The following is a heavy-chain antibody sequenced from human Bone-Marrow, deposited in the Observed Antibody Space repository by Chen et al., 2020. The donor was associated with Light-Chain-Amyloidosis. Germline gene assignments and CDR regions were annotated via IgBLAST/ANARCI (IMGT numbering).Heavy chain of an antibody. CDR3: ARRIAAAGLFDY. J-gene: IGHJ4*02. Sequence: QLQLQESGPGLVKPSETLSLTCTVSGGSISSSSYYWGWIRQPPGKGLEWIGSIYYSGSTYYNPSLKSRVTISVDTSKTQFSLKLSSVTAADTAVYYCARRIAAAGLFDYWGQGTLVTVSS. D-gene: IGHD6-13*01. V-gene: IGHV4-39*01. CDR2: IYYSGST. CDR1: GGSISSSSYY.